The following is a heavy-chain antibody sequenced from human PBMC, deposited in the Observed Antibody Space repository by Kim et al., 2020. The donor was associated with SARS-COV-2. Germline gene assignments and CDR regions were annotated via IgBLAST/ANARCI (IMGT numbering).Heavy chain of an antibody. CDR3: ARGDGYNSFFDY. D-gene: IGHD5-12*01. CDR1: GFTFSSYA. Sequence: GGSLRLSCAASGFTFSSYAMHWVRQAPGKGLEWVAVISYDGSNKYYADSVKGRFTISRDNSKNTLYLQMNSLRAEDTAVYYCARGDGYNSFFDYWGQGTL. CDR2: ISYDGSNK. J-gene: IGHJ4*02. V-gene: IGHV3-30*04.